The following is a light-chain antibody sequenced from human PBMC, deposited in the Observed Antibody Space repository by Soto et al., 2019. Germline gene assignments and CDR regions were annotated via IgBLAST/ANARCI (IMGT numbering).Light chain of an antibody. CDR2: LKSDGSH. J-gene: IGLJ3*02. CDR1: SGHSSYA. Sequence: QSVLTQSPSASASLGASVKLTCTLSSGHSSYAIAWHQQQPEKGPRYLMKLKSDGSHSKGDGIPDGFSGSSSGAERYLTISSFQSGEEADYYCQPGGAGIRVFGGGTQVTVL. CDR3: QPGGAGIRV. V-gene: IGLV4-69*01.